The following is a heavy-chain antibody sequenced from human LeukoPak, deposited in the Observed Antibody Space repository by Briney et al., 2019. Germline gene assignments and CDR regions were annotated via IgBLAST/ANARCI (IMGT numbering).Heavy chain of an antibody. CDR3: AKLSAGSENDY. CDR2: INWNSGSI. D-gene: IGHD3-10*01. J-gene: IGHJ4*02. CDR1: GFTFDDYA. Sequence: GGSLRLSCAAPGFTFDDYAMHWVRQVPGKGPEWVAGINWNSGSIDYADSVKGRFTISRDNAKNYLYLQMNSPRSEDTALYYCAKLSAGSENDYWGQGTLVTVSS. V-gene: IGHV3-9*01.